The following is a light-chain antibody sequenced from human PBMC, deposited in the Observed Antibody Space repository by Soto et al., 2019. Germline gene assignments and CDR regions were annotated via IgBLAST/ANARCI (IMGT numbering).Light chain of an antibody. V-gene: IGLV1-44*01. CDR2: NNN. Sequence: QSVLTQPPSAYGTPGQRVTISCSGGSYNIGTNTVDWYQQIPGSAPRLLIFNNNQRPSGVPDRFSGSRSGTSASLAISGLQSDHEADYYCAAWDASLNGVPFGGGTQLTVL. J-gene: IGLJ2*01. CDR3: AAWDASLNGVP. CDR1: SYNIGTNT.